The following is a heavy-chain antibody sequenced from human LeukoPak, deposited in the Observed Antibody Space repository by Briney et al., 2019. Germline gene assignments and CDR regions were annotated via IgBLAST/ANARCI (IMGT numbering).Heavy chain of an antibody. CDR3: ARAGAVVDNWFDP. D-gene: IGHD2-15*01. J-gene: IGHJ5*02. Sequence: SVKVSCKASGGTFSSYVINWVRQAPGQGLEWMGGIIPIFGTANYAQKFQGRVTITADKSMSTAYMELSSLRSDDTAVYYCARAGAVVDNWFDPWGQGTLVTVSS. CDR2: IIPIFGTA. V-gene: IGHV1-69*06. CDR1: GGTFSSYV.